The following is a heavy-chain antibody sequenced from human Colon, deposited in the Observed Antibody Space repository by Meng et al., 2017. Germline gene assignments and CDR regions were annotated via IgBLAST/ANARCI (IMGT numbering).Heavy chain of an antibody. CDR3: ASSDYYRSDY. CDR2: TSHSGST. Sequence: LQGSGPGLGKPSEALSLTCAVSGGSISRSDWWSWVRQPPGKGLEWIGETSHSGSTNYSPSLKSRVTISLDKSKNQLSLKLNSVTAADTAVYYCASSDYYRSDYWGQGTLVTVSS. CDR1: GGSISRSDW. V-gene: IGHV4-4*02. J-gene: IGHJ4*02. D-gene: IGHD3-22*01.